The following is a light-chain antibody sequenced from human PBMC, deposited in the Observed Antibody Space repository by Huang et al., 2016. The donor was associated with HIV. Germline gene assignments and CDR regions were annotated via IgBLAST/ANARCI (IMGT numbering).Light chain of an antibody. CDR2: DAS. Sequence: EIVLTQSPATLSLSPGERATLACRASQSISTYLAWYQHRPGQSPRLLIYDASKRAVGVPTRCSGRGSGTDFTLTISSLEPEDFAVDFCQQRSEWLTFGGGTRVDI. J-gene: IGKJ4*01. CDR3: QQRSEWLT. CDR1: QSISTY. V-gene: IGKV3-11*01.